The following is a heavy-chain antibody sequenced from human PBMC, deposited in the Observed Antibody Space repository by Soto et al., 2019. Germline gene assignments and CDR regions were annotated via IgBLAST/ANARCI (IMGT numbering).Heavy chain of an antibody. V-gene: IGHV4-34*01. D-gene: IGHD3-22*01. CDR3: ARGDYYDSSGYYHFDY. CDR2: INHSGST. J-gene: IGHJ4*02. Sequence: SETLSLTCAVYGGSFSGYYWSWIRQPPGKGLEWIGEINHSGSTNYNPSLKSRVTISVDTSKNQFSLKLSSVTAADTAVYYCARGDYYDSSGYYHFDYRGQGTLVTVSS. CDR1: GGSFSGYY.